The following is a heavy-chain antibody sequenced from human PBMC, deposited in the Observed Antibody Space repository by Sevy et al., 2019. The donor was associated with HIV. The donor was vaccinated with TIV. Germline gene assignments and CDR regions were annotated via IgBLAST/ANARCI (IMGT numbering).Heavy chain of an antibody. D-gene: IGHD5-12*01. CDR1: GYSFTSYW. CDR2: IYPGDSDT. V-gene: IGHV5-51*01. CDR3: AGHPYGGYSGYDRGGNFDY. Sequence: GESLKISCKGSGYSFTSYWIGWVRQMPGKGLEWMGIIYPGDSDTRYSPSFQGQVTISADKSISTAYLQWSSLKASDTAMYYCAGHPYGGYSGYDRGGNFDYWGQGTLVTVSS. J-gene: IGHJ4*02.